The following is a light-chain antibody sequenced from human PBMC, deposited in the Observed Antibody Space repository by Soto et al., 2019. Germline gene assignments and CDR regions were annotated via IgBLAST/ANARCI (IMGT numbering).Light chain of an antibody. Sequence: EIVVTQSPGTLSVSPGERATLSCRASQGIGTNLAWYQQRPGQAPRLLIYAASSRATDIPARFTGRGSGTEFTLTISSLQSEDFAVYYCQQYGRSPLSTFGQGTKVEIK. V-gene: IGKV3-15*01. J-gene: IGKJ1*01. CDR2: AAS. CDR1: QGIGTN. CDR3: QQYGRSPLST.